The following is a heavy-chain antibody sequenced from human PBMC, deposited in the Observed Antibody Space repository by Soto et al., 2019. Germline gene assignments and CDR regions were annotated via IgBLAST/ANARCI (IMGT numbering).Heavy chain of an antibody. J-gene: IGHJ3*02. CDR3: TRDVGWGDFEI. D-gene: IGHD6-19*01. Sequence: EVQLVESGGGLVQPGGSLRLSCAASACSCSNFWMAWVRQTPGKGPEWVATIKDDGSEKYYVDSLKGRLTVCRDNAENSLYLQMNSLRVEDTAIYYCTRDVGWGDFEIWGQGTMVIVSS. CDR1: ACSCSNFW. CDR2: IKDDGSEK. V-gene: IGHV3-7*01.